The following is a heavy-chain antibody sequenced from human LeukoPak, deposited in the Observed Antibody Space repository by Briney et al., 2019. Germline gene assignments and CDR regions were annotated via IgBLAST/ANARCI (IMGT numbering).Heavy chain of an antibody. CDR2: IRSKAYGGTI. D-gene: IGHD2-15*01. CDR3: TRDPYCRSSSCYWGIDY. CDR1: GFTFGDYA. J-gene: IGHJ4*02. Sequence: GGSLRLSCTASGFTFGDYAMSWVRQAPGKGLEWVGFIRSKAYGGTIEYAASVNGRFTISRDDSKSIAYLQMNSLKTEDTALYYCTRDPYCRSSSCYWGIDYWGQGTLVTVSS. V-gene: IGHV3-49*04.